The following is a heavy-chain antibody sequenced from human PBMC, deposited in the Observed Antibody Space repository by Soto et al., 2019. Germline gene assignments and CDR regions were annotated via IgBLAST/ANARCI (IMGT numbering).Heavy chain of an antibody. J-gene: IGHJ6*02. V-gene: IGHV4-4*02. Sequence: KASETLSLTCAVSGGSISSSNWWSWVRQPPGKGLEWIGEIYHSGSTNYNPSLKSRVTISVDKSKNQFSLKLSSVTAADTAVYYCATVRYFDWLLRSYYYYGMDVWGQGTTVTVSS. CDR1: GGSISSSNW. CDR3: ATVRYFDWLLRSYYYYGMDV. D-gene: IGHD3-9*01. CDR2: IYHSGST.